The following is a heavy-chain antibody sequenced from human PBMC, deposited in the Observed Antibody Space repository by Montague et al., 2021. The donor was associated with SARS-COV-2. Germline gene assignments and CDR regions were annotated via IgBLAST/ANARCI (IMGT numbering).Heavy chain of an antibody. CDR1: GVVELRRR. CDR2: LFLEKKN. J-gene: IGHJ4*02. Sequence: SETLSLTCNVSGVVELRRRSEEHTSELQSRSEFVCRLFLEKKNSYNPSLRGRVSIAVDTSKNQFSLRLSTVTAADTTIYYCVRDPAPSRSGTFYDYWGQGTLVAGAS. V-gene: IGHV4-4*07. D-gene: IGHD1-26*01. CDR3: VRDPAPSRSGTFYDY.